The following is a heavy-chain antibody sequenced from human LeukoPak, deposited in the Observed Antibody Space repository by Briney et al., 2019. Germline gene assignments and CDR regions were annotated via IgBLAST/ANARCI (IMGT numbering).Heavy chain of an antibody. CDR3: AKGAFRLNYYYCMDV. J-gene: IGHJ6*03. CDR2: ISGSGGST. Sequence: QPGGSLRLSRAASGFTFSSYGMSWVRQAPGKGLEWVSAISGSGGSTYYADSVKGRFTISRDNSKNTLYLQMNSLRAEDTAVYYCAKGAFRLNYYYCMDVWGKGTTVTVSS. V-gene: IGHV3-23*01. CDR1: GFTFSSYG. D-gene: IGHD2-8*01.